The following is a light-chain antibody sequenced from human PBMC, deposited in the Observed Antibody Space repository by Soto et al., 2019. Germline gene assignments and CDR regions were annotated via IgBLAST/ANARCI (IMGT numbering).Light chain of an antibody. CDR2: LGS. J-gene: IGKJ1*01. V-gene: IGKV2-28*01. Sequence: DIVLTQSPLSLPVTPGEPASISCRSSQSLLHTNAYNYLEWYVQKPGQSPQLLIYLGSNRASGVPDRFSGSGSGTEFSLTISSLQSEDFAVYYCQQFNNRPPWTFGQGTKVDIK. CDR1: QSLLHTNAYNY. CDR3: QQFNNRPPWT.